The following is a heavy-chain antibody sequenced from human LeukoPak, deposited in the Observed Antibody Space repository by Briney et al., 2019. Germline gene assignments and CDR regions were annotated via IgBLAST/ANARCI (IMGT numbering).Heavy chain of an antibody. J-gene: IGHJ4*02. CDR3: ASLGDYYDSSGYYY. CDR2: IYSGGST. CDR1: GFTVSSNY. D-gene: IGHD3-22*01. V-gene: IGHV3-53*01. Sequence: PGGSLRLSCAASGFTVSSNYMSWVRQAPGKGLEWVSVIYSGGSTYYADSVKGRLTISRDNSKNTLYLQMNSLRAEDTAVYYCASLGDYYDSSGYYYWGQGTLVTVSS.